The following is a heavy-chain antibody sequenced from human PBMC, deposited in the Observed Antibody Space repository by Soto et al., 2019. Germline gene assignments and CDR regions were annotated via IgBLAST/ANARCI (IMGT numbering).Heavy chain of an antibody. J-gene: IGHJ4*02. Sequence: QAQLVQSGAEVKKPGASVKVSCKASGYSFTTSGITWVRQAPGQGLEWMGWISTYNGNTNYAQKFQDRVTLTTDTSTSTAYMELRSLRSDDTGVYYCARRLYGDYDYWGQGTLVTVSS. V-gene: IGHV1-18*01. CDR1: GYSFTTSG. D-gene: IGHD4-17*01. CDR2: ISTYNGNT. CDR3: ARRLYGDYDY.